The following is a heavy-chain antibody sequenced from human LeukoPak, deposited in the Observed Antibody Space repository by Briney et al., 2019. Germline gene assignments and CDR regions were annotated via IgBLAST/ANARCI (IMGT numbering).Heavy chain of an antibody. V-gene: IGHV1-18*01. CDR3: ARAFVDSDYYYYYMDV. Sequence: GASVKVSCKASGYTFTSYGISWVRQAPGQGLEWIGWISAYNGNTNYAQKLQGRVTMTTDTSTSTAYMELRSLRSDDTAVYYCARAFVDSDYYYYYMDVWGKGTTVTVSS. CDR1: GYTFTSYG. D-gene: IGHD2/OR15-2a*01. CDR2: ISAYNGNT. J-gene: IGHJ6*03.